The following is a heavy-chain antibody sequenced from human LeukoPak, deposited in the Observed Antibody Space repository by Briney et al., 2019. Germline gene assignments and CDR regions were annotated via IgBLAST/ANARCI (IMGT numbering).Heavy chain of an antibody. CDR2: INSDGSST. V-gene: IGHV3-74*01. J-gene: IGHJ4*02. D-gene: IGHD3-22*01. CDR1: GFTFSSYW. Sequence: PGGSLRLSCAASGFTFSSYWMHWVRQAPGKGLVWVSRINSDGSSTSYADSVKGRFTISRDNAKNTLYLQMNSLRVEDTAVYYCARGDYYDGSGYTHLDHWGQGTLVTVSS. CDR3: ARGDYYDGSGYTHLDH.